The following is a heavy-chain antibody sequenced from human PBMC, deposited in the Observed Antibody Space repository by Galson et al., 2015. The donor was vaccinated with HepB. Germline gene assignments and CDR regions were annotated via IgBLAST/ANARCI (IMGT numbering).Heavy chain of an antibody. CDR2: LSYDGSNK. CDR3: AKDFYFYGSGSYLNSSGMDV. V-gene: IGHV3-30*18. Sequence: SLRLSCAASGFTFSSYVMHWVRQAPGKGLEWVAVLSYDGSNKYYADSVKGRFTISRDNSKNTLYLQMNSLRAEDTAVYYCAKDFYFYGSGSYLNSSGMDVWGQGTTVTVSS. J-gene: IGHJ6*02. CDR1: GFTFSSYV. D-gene: IGHD3-10*01.